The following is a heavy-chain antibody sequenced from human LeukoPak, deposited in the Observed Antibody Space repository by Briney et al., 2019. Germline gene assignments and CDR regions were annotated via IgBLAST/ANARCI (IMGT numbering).Heavy chain of an antibody. CDR1: GYSFTSYW. CDR2: IYPGDSDT. J-gene: IGHJ4*02. D-gene: IGHD6-19*01. Sequence: GESLKISCKGSGYSFTSYWIGWVRQMPGKGLEWMGIIYPGDSDTRYSPSFQGQVTISADESISTAYLQWSSLKAADTAMYYCASPGSGLVPALYYWGQGTLVTVSS. CDR3: ASPGSGLVPALYY. V-gene: IGHV5-51*01.